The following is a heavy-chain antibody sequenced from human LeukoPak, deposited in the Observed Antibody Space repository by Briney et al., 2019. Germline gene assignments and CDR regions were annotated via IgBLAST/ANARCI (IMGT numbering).Heavy chain of an antibody. J-gene: IGHJ4*02. CDR2: ISSSSTYM. D-gene: IGHD4-17*01. Sequence: GGSLRLSCAASGFTFSSYSMAWVRQAPGKGPEWVSSISSSSTYMNYADSVKGRFTISRDNAKNSLYLQMNSLRAEDTAVYYCARLGGETFDYWGQGTLVTVSS. V-gene: IGHV3-21*01. CDR3: ARLGGETFDY. CDR1: GFTFSSYS.